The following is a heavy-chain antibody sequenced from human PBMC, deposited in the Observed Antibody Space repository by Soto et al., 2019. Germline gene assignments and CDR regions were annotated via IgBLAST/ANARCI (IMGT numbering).Heavy chain of an antibody. Sequence: EVQLLESGGGLVQPGGSLRLSCAASGFTFSSFAMSWVRQAPGKGLEWLAAITFRGDYTYYADSVKGRFTLSRDNSRNRLDLEMNSLQVEDTALYYCAKLGTMVVFDSWGQGTLLTVSS. CDR2: ITFRGDYT. CDR1: GFTFSSFA. D-gene: IGHD3-22*01. CDR3: AKLGTMVVFDS. J-gene: IGHJ4*02. V-gene: IGHV3-23*01.